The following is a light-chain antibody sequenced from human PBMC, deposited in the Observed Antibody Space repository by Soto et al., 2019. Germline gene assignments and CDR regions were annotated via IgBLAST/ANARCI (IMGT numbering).Light chain of an antibody. Sequence: EIVLTQSPATLSLSPGESATLSCRASQSVSSYLAWYQQKPGQAPRLLIYDASNRATGIPTRFSGSGSGTDFDLTISSREPEDFAVYYCQQRGNWGMYTFGQGTKLEFK. J-gene: IGKJ2*01. CDR2: DAS. CDR3: QQRGNWGMYT. V-gene: IGKV3-11*01. CDR1: QSVSSY.